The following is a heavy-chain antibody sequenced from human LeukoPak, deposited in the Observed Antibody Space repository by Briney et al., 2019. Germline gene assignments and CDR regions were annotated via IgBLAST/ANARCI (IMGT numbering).Heavy chain of an antibody. Sequence: GGSLRLSCVASGFXFSSYAMSWVRQAPGKGLEWLSSISGSGGSTYYADSVKGRFTISRDNSKNTLYLQMNSLRAEDTAVYYCAKDRSGRWAYFDYWGQGTLVTVSS. CDR2: ISGSGGST. J-gene: IGHJ4*02. V-gene: IGHV3-23*01. CDR3: AKDRSGRWAYFDY. CDR1: GFXFSSYA. D-gene: IGHD4-23*01.